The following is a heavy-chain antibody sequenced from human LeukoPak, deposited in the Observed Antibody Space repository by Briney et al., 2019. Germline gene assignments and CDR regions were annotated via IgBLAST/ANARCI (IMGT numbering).Heavy chain of an antibody. V-gene: IGHV3-64D*06. CDR2: ISSNGATT. CDR3: VKDRSIAAPNNDFFDS. J-gene: IGHJ4*02. Sequence: PGRSLRLSYSASGFTFNRFYLHWVRQATGKGLEFVSHISSNGATTYYADSVKGRFTISRDNSKNTLYLQMSSLRADDTAVYYCVKDRSIAAPNNDFFDSWGQGALVTVSS. D-gene: IGHD6-6*01. CDR1: GFTFNRFY.